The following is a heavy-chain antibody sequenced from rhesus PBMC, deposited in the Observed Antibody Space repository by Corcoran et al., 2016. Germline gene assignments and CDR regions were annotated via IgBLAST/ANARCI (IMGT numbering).Heavy chain of an antibody. CDR1: GGSISDSYR. V-gene: IGHV4S10*01. D-gene: IGHD4-29*01. CDR2: IYGSRPHT. CDR3: ASEYGSNNRFDV. J-gene: IGHJ5-1*01. Sequence: QVQLQESGPGAVKSSETLSLTCAVSGGSISDSYRWSWIRQPPGKGLEGIGYIYGSRPHTNYTPSLRSRVSSSKDPSRNQFSLKLSSVPAADPAGYYCASEYGSNNRFDVWGPGVLVTVSS.